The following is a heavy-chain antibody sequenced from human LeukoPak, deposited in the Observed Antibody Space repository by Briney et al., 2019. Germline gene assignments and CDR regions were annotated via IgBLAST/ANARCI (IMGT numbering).Heavy chain of an antibody. CDR2: IYYSGST. D-gene: IGHD6-19*01. Sequence: KPSETLSLSCTVSGGSISSSSYYWGWIRQPPGKGLEWIGSIYYSGSTYYNPSLKSRVTISVDTSKNQFSLKLSSVTAADTAVYYCARTFAVAKAGGWFDPWGQGTLVTVSS. J-gene: IGHJ5*02. V-gene: IGHV4-39*07. CDR1: GGSISSSSYY. CDR3: ARTFAVAKAGGWFDP.